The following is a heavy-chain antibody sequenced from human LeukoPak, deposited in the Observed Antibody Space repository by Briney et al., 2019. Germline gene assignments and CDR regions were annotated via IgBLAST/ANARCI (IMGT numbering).Heavy chain of an antibody. V-gene: IGHV1-18*01. J-gene: IGHJ3*02. CDR3: ARVRSYDSSGYYPASSAFDI. CDR2: ISAYSGNT. D-gene: IGHD3-22*01. CDR1: GYTFTSYG. Sequence: ASVKVSCKASGYTFTSYGISWVRQAPGQGLEWMGWISAYSGNTNYAQKLQGRVTMTTDTSTSTAYMELRSLRSDDTAVYYCARVRSYDSSGYYPASSAFDIWGQGTMVTVSS.